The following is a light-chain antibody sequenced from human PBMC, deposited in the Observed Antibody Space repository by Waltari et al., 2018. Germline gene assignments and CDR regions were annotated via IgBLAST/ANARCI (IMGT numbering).Light chain of an antibody. Sequence: QSVLTQPPSVSGAPGQRVSISCTGSGSNLGAGYDVNWYQQHPGKAPKLLIYGPSPRPPRCPDRFFGARSGAAAALAITALQAEDEAEYYCQSYDTSLSVVFGGGTKLTVL. CDR1: GSNLGAGYD. J-gene: IGLJ2*01. V-gene: IGLV1-40*01. CDR2: GPS. CDR3: QSYDTSLSVV.